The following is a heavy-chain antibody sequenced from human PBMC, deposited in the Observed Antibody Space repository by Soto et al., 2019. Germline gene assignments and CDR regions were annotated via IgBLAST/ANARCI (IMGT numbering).Heavy chain of an antibody. Sequence: ASVNVSCKASGYTFTSYGISWVRQAPGQGLEWMGWISAYNGNTNYAQKLQGRVTMTTDTSTSTAYMELRSLRSDDTAVYYCARDRIAAADTYYYYGMDVWGQGTTVTVSS. J-gene: IGHJ6*02. CDR3: ARDRIAAADTYYYYGMDV. D-gene: IGHD6-13*01. V-gene: IGHV1-18*01. CDR1: GYTFTSYG. CDR2: ISAYNGNT.